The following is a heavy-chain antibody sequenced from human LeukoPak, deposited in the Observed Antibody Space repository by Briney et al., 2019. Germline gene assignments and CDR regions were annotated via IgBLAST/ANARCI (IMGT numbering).Heavy chain of an antibody. J-gene: IGHJ4*02. CDR3: AKDRSGGSADYYFDY. V-gene: IGHV3-30*18. D-gene: IGHD3-16*01. Sequence: GGSLRLSCAASGFTFSSYGMHWVRQAPGKGLEWVAVISYDGNNKYHADSVKGRFTISRDNSKNTLYLQTNSLRAEDTAVYYCAKDRSGGSADYYFDYWGQGTLVTVSS. CDR1: GFTFSSYG. CDR2: ISYDGNNK.